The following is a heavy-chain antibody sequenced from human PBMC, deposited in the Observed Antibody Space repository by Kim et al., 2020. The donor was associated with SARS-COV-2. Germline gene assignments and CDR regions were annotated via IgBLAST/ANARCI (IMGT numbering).Heavy chain of an antibody. CDR3: ARGIASSSWSQSPYFDY. CDR1: GGSFSGYY. CDR2: INHSGST. V-gene: IGHV4-34*01. D-gene: IGHD6-13*01. J-gene: IGHJ4*02. Sequence: SETLSLTCAVYGGSFSGYYWSWIRQPPGKGLEWIGEINHSGSTNYNPSLKSRVTISVDTSKNQFSLKLSSVTAADTAVYYCARGIASSSWSQSPYFDYWGQGTLVTVSS.